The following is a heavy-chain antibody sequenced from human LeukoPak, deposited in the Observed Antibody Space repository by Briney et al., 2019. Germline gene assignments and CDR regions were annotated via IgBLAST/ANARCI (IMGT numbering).Heavy chain of an antibody. D-gene: IGHD4-23*01. CDR1: GYTFTSYY. CDR3: ARDMDYGGNSESPHDY. CDR2: INPSGGST. V-gene: IGHV1-46*01. J-gene: IGHJ4*02. Sequence: ASVKASCKASGYTFTSYYMHWVRQAPGQGLEWMGIINPSGGSTSYAQKFQGRVTMTRDTSTSTVYMELSSLRSEDTAVYYCARDMDYGGNSESPHDYWGQGTLVTVSS.